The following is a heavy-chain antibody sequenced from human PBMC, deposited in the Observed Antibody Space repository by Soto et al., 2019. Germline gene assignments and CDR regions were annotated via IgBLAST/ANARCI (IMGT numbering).Heavy chain of an antibody. J-gene: IGHJ6*02. CDR1: GDSVSSNSAA. CDR3: AREYTVRFLEWLNYYYYGMDV. D-gene: IGHD3-3*01. CDR2: TYYRSKWYN. Sequence: SQTLSLTCAISGDSVSSNSAAWNWIRQSPSRGLEWLGRTYYRSKWYNDYAVSVKSRITINPDTSKNQFSLQLNSVTPEETAVYYCAREYTVRFLEWLNYYYYGMDVWGQGTTVTVSS. V-gene: IGHV6-1*01.